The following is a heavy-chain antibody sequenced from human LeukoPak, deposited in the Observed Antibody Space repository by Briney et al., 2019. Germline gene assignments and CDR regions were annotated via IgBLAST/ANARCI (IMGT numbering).Heavy chain of an antibody. J-gene: IGHJ3*02. CDR3: ARDSWAEDSFDI. V-gene: IGHV4-59*01. CDR1: GGSISSYY. D-gene: IGHD2-15*01. CDR2: IYYSGST. Sequence: SETLSLTCTVSGGSISSYYWSWIRQPPGKGLEWIGYIYYSGSTNYNPSLKSRVTISVDTSKNQFTLRLYSVTAADTAVYYCARDSWAEDSFDIWGQGTMVTVSS.